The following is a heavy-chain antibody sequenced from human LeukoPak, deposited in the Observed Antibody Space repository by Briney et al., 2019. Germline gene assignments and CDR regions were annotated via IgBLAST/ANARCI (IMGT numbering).Heavy chain of an antibody. V-gene: IGHV1-46*01. CDR3: AREIVVVPSAMGFDP. CDR1: GCTFTTYY. Sequence: GASVKVSCKASGCTFTTYYIHWVRQAPGQGLEWMGVINPSGGSTSFAQKFQARLTMTRDTSTSTVYMELSGLNSEDTAVYYCAREIVVVPSAMGFDPWGQGTLVTVSS. D-gene: IGHD2-2*01. J-gene: IGHJ5*02. CDR2: INPSGGST.